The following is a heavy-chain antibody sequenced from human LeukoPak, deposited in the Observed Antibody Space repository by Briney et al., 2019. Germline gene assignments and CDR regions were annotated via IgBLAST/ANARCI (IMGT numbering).Heavy chain of an antibody. CDR2: IKLDGSEK. Sequence: GGSLRLSCVASGFSFGKYWMSWVRQAPGKGLEWVANIKLDGSEKNYVDSVKGRFTISRDNTKNSLYLQMNSLRAEDTAVFYCARNQYDTWSRRGNFDSWGQGTLVIVSS. D-gene: IGHD3/OR15-3a*01. V-gene: IGHV3-7*03. CDR3: ARNQYDTWSRRGNFDS. J-gene: IGHJ4*02. CDR1: GFSFGKYW.